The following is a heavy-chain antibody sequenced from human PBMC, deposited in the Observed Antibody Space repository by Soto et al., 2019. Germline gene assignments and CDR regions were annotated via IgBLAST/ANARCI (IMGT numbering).Heavy chain of an antibody. V-gene: IGHV4-59*08. J-gene: IGHJ5*02. Sequence: SETLSLTCTVSGGSISSYYWSWIRQPPGKGLEWIGYIYYSGSTNYNPSLKSRVTISVDTSKNQFSLKLSSVTAADTAVYYCAGFRAASSGNWFDPWGQGTLVTVSS. CDR2: IYYSGST. CDR1: GGSISSYY. D-gene: IGHD3-10*01. CDR3: AGFRAASSGNWFDP.